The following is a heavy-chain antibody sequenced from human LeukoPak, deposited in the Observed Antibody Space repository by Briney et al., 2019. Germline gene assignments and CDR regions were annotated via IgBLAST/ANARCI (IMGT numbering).Heavy chain of an antibody. J-gene: IGHJ4*02. Sequence: PSQTLSLTCTVSGASISSGTDYWGWVRQPPGKGLEWIGYIYSSGSTNYNPSLKSRVTISVDTSKNQFSLKLSSVTAADTAVYYCARVGDYALKDWGQGTLVTVSS. D-gene: IGHD3-16*01. V-gene: IGHV4-61*09. CDR3: ARVGDYALKD. CDR2: IYSSGST. CDR1: GASISSGTDY.